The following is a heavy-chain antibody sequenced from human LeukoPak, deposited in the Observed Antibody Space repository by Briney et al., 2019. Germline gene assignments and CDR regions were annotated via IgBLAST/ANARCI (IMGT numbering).Heavy chain of an antibody. CDR3: ARSNSGSYWYYFDY. V-gene: IGHV4-59*01. Sequence: PETLSLTCTVSGGSISSYYWSWIRQPPGKGLEWIGYIYYSGSTNYNPSLKSRVTISVDTSKNQFSLKLSSVTAADTAVYYCARSNSGSYWYYFDYWGQGTLVTVSS. J-gene: IGHJ4*02. CDR1: GGSISSYY. D-gene: IGHD1-26*01. CDR2: IYYSGST.